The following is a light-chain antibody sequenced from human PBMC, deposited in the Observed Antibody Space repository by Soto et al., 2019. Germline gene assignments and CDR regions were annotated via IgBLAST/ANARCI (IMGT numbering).Light chain of an antibody. CDR2: AAS. V-gene: IGKV1-9*01. CDR1: QGISSN. CDR3: QQYGVTPPNT. Sequence: DIQLTQSPSFLSASVGDRVTITCRASQGISSNLAWYQQKPGKAPKLLIYAASTLQSGVPSRFSGSGSGTEFTLTISGLEPEDFALYYCQQYGVTPPNTFGGGTKVEV. J-gene: IGKJ4*01.